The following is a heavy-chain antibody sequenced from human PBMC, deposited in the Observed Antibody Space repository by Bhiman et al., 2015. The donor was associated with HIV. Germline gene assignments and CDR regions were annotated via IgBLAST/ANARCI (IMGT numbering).Heavy chain of an antibody. J-gene: IGHJ6*03. D-gene: IGHD2-21*01. CDR3: EGAYYMDV. V-gene: IGHV3-30*03. CDR2: ISYDGGNK. Sequence: QVQVVESGGGVVQSGRSVRLSCAASGFTFRGSRMHWVRQAPGKGLEWVAVISYDGGNKYYSDSVRGRFTVSRDTAKNTVHLQLSSLTPEDTAFCAKEGAYYMDVWGKGTTVIVSS. CDR1: GFTFRGSR.